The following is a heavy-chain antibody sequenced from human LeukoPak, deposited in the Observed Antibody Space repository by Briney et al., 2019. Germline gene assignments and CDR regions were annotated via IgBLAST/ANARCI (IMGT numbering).Heavy chain of an antibody. CDR1: GFTFSDYA. D-gene: IGHD3-3*01. CDR3: ARDRFGTFDY. J-gene: IGHJ4*02. CDR2: INGNGGGS. Sequence: GGSLRLSCAASGFTFSDYAMSWVRQAPAKGLEWVSSINGNGGGSYYIDSVKGRFTVSRDNSENALYLQMNSLRAEDTAVYYCARDRFGTFDYWGQGTLVTVSS. V-gene: IGHV3-23*01.